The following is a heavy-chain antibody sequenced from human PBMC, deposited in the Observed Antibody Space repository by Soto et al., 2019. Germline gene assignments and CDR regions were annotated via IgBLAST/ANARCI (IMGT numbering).Heavy chain of an antibody. V-gene: IGHV3-53*01. CDR3: AKYRSIAAAGRVPFDY. Sequence: GGSLRLSCAASGLTVSSNYMSWVRQAPGKGLEWVSVIYSGGSTHYADSVKGRFTISRHNSKNTLYLQMNSLRAEDTAVYYCAKYRSIAAAGRVPFDYWGQRTLVTVSS. D-gene: IGHD6-13*01. J-gene: IGHJ4*02. CDR2: IYSGGST. CDR1: GLTVSSNY.